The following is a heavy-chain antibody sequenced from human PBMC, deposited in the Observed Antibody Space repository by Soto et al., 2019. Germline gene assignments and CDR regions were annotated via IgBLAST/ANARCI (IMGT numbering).Heavy chain of an antibody. CDR3: AITTSTVSYWFDP. Sequence: VQLVESGGGLVQPGGSLRLSCAASGFTFSTYWMHWVRQVPGKGPEWVANIKEDGTEQHYVDSVKGRFTISRDNSENSLFLQMNNLRAEDSAIYYCAITTSTVSYWFDPWGPGTQVTVSS. J-gene: IGHJ5*02. CDR1: GFTFSTYW. D-gene: IGHD4-4*01. V-gene: IGHV3-7*03. CDR2: IKEDGTEQ.